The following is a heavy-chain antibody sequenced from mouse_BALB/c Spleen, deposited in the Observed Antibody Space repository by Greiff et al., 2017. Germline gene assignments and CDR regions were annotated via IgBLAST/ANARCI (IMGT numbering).Heavy chain of an antibody. D-gene: IGHD1-1*01. J-gene: IGHJ3*01. CDR3: ARPNYGSAWFAY. V-gene: IGHV4-1*02. Sequence: EVKVIESGGGLVQPGGSLKLSCAASGFDFSRYWMSWVRQAPGKGLEWIGEINPDSSTINYTPSLKDKFIISRDNAKNTLYLQMSKVRSEDTALYYCARPNYGSAWFAYWGQGTLVTVSA. CDR1: GFDFSRYW. CDR2: INPDSSTI.